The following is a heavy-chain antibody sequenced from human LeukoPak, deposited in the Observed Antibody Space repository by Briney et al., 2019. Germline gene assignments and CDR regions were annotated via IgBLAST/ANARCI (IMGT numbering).Heavy chain of an antibody. D-gene: IGHD6-13*01. V-gene: IGHV4-34*01. CDR3: ARVQQGGYFDY. Sequence: PETLSLTCAVYGGSFSGYYWSWIRQPPGKGLEWIGEINHSGSTNYNPSLKSRVTISVDTSKNQFSLKLSSVTAADTAVYYCARVQQGGYFDYWGQGTLVTVSS. CDR2: INHSGST. CDR1: GGSFSGYY. J-gene: IGHJ4*02.